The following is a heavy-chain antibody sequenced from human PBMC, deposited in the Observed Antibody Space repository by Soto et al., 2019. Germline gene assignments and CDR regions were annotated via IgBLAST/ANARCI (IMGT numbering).Heavy chain of an antibody. Sequence: ESLKISCKGSGYSFTSYWIGLVRQMPGKGLEWMGIIYPGDSDTRYSPSFQGQVTISADKSISTAYLQWSSLKASDTAMYYCARQWLPDIYGMDVWGQGTTVTVSS. CDR2: IYPGDSDT. CDR3: ARQWLPDIYGMDV. J-gene: IGHJ6*02. V-gene: IGHV5-51*01. D-gene: IGHD5-12*01. CDR1: GYSFTSYW.